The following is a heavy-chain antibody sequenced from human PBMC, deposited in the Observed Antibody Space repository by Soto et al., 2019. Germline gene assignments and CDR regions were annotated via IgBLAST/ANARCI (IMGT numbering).Heavy chain of an antibody. V-gene: IGHV1-58*01. D-gene: IGHD1-26*01. Sequence: ASVKVSCKASGFTFTSSAVQWVRQARGQRLEWIGWIVVGSGNTNYAQKFQERVTITRDMSTSTAYMELSSLRSEDTAVYYCAADRLSGSYVATARYGMDVWGQGTTVPVSS. J-gene: IGHJ6*02. CDR2: IVVGSGNT. CDR3: AADRLSGSYVATARYGMDV. CDR1: GFTFTSSA.